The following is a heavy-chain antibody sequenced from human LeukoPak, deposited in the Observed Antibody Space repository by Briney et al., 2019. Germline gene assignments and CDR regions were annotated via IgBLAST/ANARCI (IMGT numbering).Heavy chain of an antibody. CDR3: ASPTSTEKLWLGYYGMDV. V-gene: IGHV3-30*04. CDR2: ISYDGSNK. D-gene: IGHD5-18*01. CDR1: GFTFSSYA. J-gene: IGHJ6*02. Sequence: PGGSLRLSCAASGFTFSSYAMHWVRQARGKGLEWVAVISYDGSNKYYADSVKGRFTISRDNSKNTLYLQMNSLRAEDTAVYYYASPTSTEKLWLGYYGMDVWGQGTTVTVSS.